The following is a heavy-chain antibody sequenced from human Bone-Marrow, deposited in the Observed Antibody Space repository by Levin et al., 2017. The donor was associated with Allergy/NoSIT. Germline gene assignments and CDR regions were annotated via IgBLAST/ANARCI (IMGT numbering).Heavy chain of an antibody. CDR2: ISWNSNRI. D-gene: IGHD2-2*01. CDR1: GFSFDDYA. CDR3: ARDVQRLSPLYGFDI. Sequence: PGGSLRLSCAASGFSFDDYAMHWVRQVPGKGLEWVSGISWNSNRIDYAASVMGRFTISRDNAKNSLYLQMNSLRVEDTAFYYCARDVQRLSPLYGFDIWGQGTMVTVSS. J-gene: IGHJ3*02. V-gene: IGHV3-9*01.